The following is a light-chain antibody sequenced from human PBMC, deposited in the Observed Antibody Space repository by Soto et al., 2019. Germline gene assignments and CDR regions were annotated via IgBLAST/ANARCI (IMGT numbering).Light chain of an antibody. J-gene: IGLJ1*01. V-gene: IGLV2-14*01. Sequence: QSALTQPASVSGSPGQSITISCTGTTSDVGRYNYVSWYQQHPGKAPKLIIYDVSNRPSGVSNHFSGSKSGNTASLTISGLQAEDEADYYCNSYTSTSTYVFRTGTKLTVL. CDR2: DVS. CDR1: TSDVGRYNY. CDR3: NSYTSTSTYV.